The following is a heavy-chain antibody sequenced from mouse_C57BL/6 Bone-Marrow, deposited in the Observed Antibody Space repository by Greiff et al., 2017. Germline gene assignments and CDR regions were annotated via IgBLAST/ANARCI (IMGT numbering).Heavy chain of an antibody. Sequence: QVQLQQPGAELVMPGASVKLSCKASGYTFTSYWMHWVKQRPGQGLEWIGELDPSDSSTNYTQKFKGKSTLTVDKSSSTAYMQLSSLTSEDSAVYYCARDYDYDGGDYFDYWGQGTTLTVSS. V-gene: IGHV1-69*01. CDR3: ARDYDYDGGDYFDY. CDR1: GYTFTSYW. CDR2: LDPSDSST. J-gene: IGHJ2*01. D-gene: IGHD2-4*01.